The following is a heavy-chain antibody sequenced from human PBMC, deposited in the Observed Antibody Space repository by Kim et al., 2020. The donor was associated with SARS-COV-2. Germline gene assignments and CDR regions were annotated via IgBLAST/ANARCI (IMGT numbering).Heavy chain of an antibody. CDR3: TREAAATGGLDY. V-gene: IGHV6-1*01. J-gene: IGHJ4*02. D-gene: IGHD6-13*01. Sequence: YAVSGKSRITINPDTSKNQFSLQLNSVTPEDTAVYYCTREAAATGGLDYWGQGTLVTVSS.